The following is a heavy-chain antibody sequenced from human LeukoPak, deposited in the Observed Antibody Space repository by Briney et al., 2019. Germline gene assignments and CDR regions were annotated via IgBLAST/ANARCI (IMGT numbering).Heavy chain of an antibody. CDR3: ARRTYYDSSGYYVDY. CDR1: EYSFTSYW. V-gene: IGHV5-51*01. CDR2: IYPGDSGT. J-gene: IGHJ4*02. D-gene: IGHD3-22*01. Sequence: GESLKISCKDSEYSFTSYWIGWVRQMPGKGLEWMGIIYPGDSGTRYSPSFQGQVTISADKSISPAYLQWSSLKASDTAMYYCARRTYYDSSGYYVDYWGQGTLVTVSS.